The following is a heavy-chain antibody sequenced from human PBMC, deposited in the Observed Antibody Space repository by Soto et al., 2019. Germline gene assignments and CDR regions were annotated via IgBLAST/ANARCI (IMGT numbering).Heavy chain of an antibody. Sequence: LRLSCAASGFTFSTFSMNWVRQAPGKGLEWLSYIGGSGGSISYADSVKGRFTISRDNGKNTLYLQMSSLRDEDTAVYYCARDLAWAFDSWGQGALVTVSS. D-gene: IGHD1-26*01. CDR2: IGGSGGSI. CDR3: ARDLAWAFDS. CDR1: GFTFSTFS. J-gene: IGHJ4*02. V-gene: IGHV3-48*02.